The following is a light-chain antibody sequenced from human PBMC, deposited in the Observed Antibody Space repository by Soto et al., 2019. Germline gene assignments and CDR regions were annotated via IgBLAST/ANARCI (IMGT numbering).Light chain of an antibody. J-gene: IGKJ1*01. CDR1: QSITTY. CDR2: AAS. CDR3: QKSYSIFLA. Sequence: DIQMTQSPSSLSASVGDRVTITCRASQSITTYLYWYQHKPGKAPKLVIDAASNLQSGVPSRFSGSASGTDFTLTISSLQSEDFATDYCQKSYSIFLAFGQGSKV. V-gene: IGKV1-39*01.